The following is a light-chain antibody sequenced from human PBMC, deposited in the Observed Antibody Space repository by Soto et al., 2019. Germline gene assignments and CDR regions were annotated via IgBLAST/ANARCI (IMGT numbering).Light chain of an antibody. J-gene: IGKJ5*01. CDR1: QSVNTN. CDR2: GAS. CDR3: QQYNDWPPRIT. Sequence: EIVLTQSPATLSVSPGERATLSCRVSQSVNTNFAWYQQKPGQAPRLLIYGASTRATGIPARFSGSGSGTEFTLTISSLQSEDFAVYYCQQYNDWPPRITFGQGTRLEI. V-gene: IGKV3-15*01.